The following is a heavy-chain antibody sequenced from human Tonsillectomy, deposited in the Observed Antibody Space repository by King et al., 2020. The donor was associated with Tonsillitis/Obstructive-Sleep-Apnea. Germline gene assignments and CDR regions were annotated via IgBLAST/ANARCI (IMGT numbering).Heavy chain of an antibody. J-gene: IGHJ1*01. CDR2: IIPIFGTA. Sequence: QLVQSGAEVKKPGSSVKVSCKASGGTFSSYAISWVRLAPGQGLEWMGGIIPIFGTANYAQKFQVRVTITAVESTSTAYMELSSLRSEDTAVYYCARAPGIAVAGMEYFQHWGQGTLVTVSS. CDR1: GGTFSSYA. D-gene: IGHD6-19*01. CDR3: ARAPGIAVAGMEYFQH. V-gene: IGHV1-69*01.